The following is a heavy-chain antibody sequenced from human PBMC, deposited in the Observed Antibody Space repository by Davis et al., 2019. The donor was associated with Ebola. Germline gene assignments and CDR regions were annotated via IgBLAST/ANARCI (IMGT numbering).Heavy chain of an antibody. D-gene: IGHD3-10*01. CDR2: ISSNGGST. CDR1: GFTFSSYA. CDR3: ARGHKVRGDYGMDV. J-gene: IGHJ6*02. Sequence: GGSLRLSCAASGFTFSSYAMHWVRQAPGKGLEYVSAISSNGGSTYYANSVKGRFTISRDNSKNTLYLQMGSLRTEDMAVYYCARGHKVRGDYGMDVWGQGTTVTVSS. V-gene: IGHV3-64*01.